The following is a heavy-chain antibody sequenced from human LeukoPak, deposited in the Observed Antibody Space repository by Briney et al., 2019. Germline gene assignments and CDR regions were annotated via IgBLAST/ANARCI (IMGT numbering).Heavy chain of an antibody. CDR2: IYYSGST. V-gene: IGHV4-39*07. Sequence: PSETLSLTCTVSGGPISSSSYYWGWIRQPPGKGLEWIGSIYYSGSTYHNPSLKSRVTISVDTSKNQLSLKLSSVTAADTDVYYCARVEQLVFSFDYWGQGTLVTVSS. D-gene: IGHD6-13*01. CDR3: ARVEQLVFSFDY. CDR1: GGPISSSSYY. J-gene: IGHJ4*02.